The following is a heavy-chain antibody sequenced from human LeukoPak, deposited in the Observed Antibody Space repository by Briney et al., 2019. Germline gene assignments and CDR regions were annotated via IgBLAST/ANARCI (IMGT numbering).Heavy chain of an antibody. J-gene: IGHJ6*02. CDR1: GFTFDDYA. V-gene: IGHV3-9*01. D-gene: IGHD6-6*01. CDR2: ISWNSGSI. CDR3: AKDRSWGYYYYYGMDV. Sequence: PGRSLRLSCAASGFTFDDYAMHWVRQAPGKGLEWVSGISWNSGSIGYADSVKGRFTISRDNAKNSLYLQMNSLRAEDTALYYCAKDRSWGYYYYYGMDVWGQGTTVTVSS.